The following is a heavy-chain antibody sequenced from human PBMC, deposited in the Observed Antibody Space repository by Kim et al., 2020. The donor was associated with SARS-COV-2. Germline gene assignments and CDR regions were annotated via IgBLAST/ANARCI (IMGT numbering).Heavy chain of an antibody. Sequence: GGSLRLSCAASGFTFSSYSMNWVRQAPGKGLEWVSSISSSSSYIYYADSVKGRFTISRDNAKNSLYLQMNSLRAEDTAVYYCARDLIVVVPAAIREVYYYYGMDVWGQGTTVTVSS. V-gene: IGHV3-21*01. J-gene: IGHJ6*02. CDR3: ARDLIVVVPAAIREVYYYYGMDV. CDR1: GFTFSSYS. D-gene: IGHD2-2*02. CDR2: ISSSSSYI.